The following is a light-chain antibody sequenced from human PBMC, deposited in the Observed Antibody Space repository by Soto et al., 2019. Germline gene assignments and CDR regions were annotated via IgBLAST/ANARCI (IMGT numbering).Light chain of an antibody. CDR1: QSITDW. CDR3: QYYDNYSWT. J-gene: IGKJ1*01. V-gene: IGKV1-5*03. Sequence: DIQMTQSPSTLSASVGDRVTITCRASQSITDWLAWYQQKLGKAPKFLIYKASNLESGVPSRFSGSGSGTAFTLTISSVQPDDFATYYCQYYDNYSWTFGQGTKVEIK. CDR2: KAS.